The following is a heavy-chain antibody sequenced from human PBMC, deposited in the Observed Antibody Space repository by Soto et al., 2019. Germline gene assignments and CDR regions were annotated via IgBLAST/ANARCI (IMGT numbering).Heavy chain of an antibody. Sequence: GGSLRLSCAASGFTFSSYGMHWVHQAPGKGLEWVAVIWYDGSNKYYADSVKGRFTISRDNSKNTLYLQMNSLRAEDTAVYYCARDQISQYQLLGGIDYWGQGTLVTVSS. J-gene: IGHJ4*02. D-gene: IGHD2-2*01. CDR3: ARDQISQYQLLGGIDY. CDR1: GFTFSSYG. V-gene: IGHV3-33*01. CDR2: IWYDGSNK.